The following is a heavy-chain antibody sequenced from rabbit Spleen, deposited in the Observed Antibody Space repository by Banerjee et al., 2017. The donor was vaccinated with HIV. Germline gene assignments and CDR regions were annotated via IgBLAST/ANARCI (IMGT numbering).Heavy chain of an antibody. D-gene: IGHD1-1*01. Sequence: QSLEESGGDLVKPGASLTLTCKASGFSFSDRDVMCWVRQAPGKGLEWIACIYTGSGSTYYANWAKGRFTVSKTSSTTVTLQMTSLTAADTATYFCARNYVNAFDPWGQGTLVTVS. V-gene: IGHV1S40*01. CDR2: IYTGSGST. CDR3: ARNYVNAFDP. J-gene: IGHJ2*01. CDR1: GFSFSDRDV.